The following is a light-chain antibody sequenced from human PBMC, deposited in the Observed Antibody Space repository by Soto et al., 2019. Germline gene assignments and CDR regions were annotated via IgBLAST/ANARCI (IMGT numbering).Light chain of an antibody. V-gene: IGLV2-14*01. CDR1: SSDIGSYNF. J-gene: IGLJ1*01. CDR2: GVT. Sequence: QSVLTQPASVSGSPGQSITISCTGTSSDIGSYNFVSWYQQYPGKAPKLMIYGVTNRPSGVSDRFSGSKTGNTASLTISGLHAEDEAAYYCFSHRSGNSHVFGTGTKVTVL. CDR3: FSHRSGNSHV.